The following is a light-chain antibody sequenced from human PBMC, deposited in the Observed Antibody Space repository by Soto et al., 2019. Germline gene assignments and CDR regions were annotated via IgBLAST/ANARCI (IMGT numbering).Light chain of an antibody. CDR1: QSRLHTDGYNY. V-gene: IGKV2-28*01. CDR2: VAS. J-gene: IGKJ1*01. Sequence: DIVMTQSPLSLPVTPGEPASISCRSSQSRLHTDGYNYLDWFLQKPGQSPQLLIYVASNRASGVPARFSGSGSGTDFTLKISRVEAEDVGVYYCMQSLQTPRTFGQGTKVEI. CDR3: MQSLQTPRT.